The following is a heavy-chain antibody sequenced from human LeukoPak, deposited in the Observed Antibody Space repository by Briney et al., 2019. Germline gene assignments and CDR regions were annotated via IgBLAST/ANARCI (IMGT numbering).Heavy chain of an antibody. D-gene: IGHD5-12*01. Sequence: SETLSLTCTVSGYSISSGYYWSFIRQPPGKGLAWIGGIYHSGHTFYNPSLKSRVTISVETSKNQFSLKLNSVTAADTAVYYCARGLGWVATDPSRYYYYYMDVWGKGTTVTVSS. CDR3: ARGLGWVATDPSRYYYYYMDV. CDR1: GYSISSGYY. CDR2: IYHSGHT. V-gene: IGHV4-38-2*02. J-gene: IGHJ6*03.